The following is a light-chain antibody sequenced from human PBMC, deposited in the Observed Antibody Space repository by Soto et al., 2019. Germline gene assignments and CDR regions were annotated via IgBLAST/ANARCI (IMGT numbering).Light chain of an antibody. CDR1: QDVGTNY. CDR2: GAS. V-gene: IGKV3-20*01. CDR3: QQFIHSPYTYI. J-gene: IGKJ2*01. Sequence: EIVLTQSPGTLSLSPGEGATLSCRSSQDVGTNYLAWYQQKPGQAPRLLIFGASSRASGVPGRFCGSGSGTDVTLSISTLEPEDSAVYGCQQFIHSPYTYIFGQGTKLEI.